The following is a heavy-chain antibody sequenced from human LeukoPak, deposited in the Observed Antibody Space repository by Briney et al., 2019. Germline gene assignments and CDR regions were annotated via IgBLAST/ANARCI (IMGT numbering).Heavy chain of an antibody. J-gene: IGHJ4*02. CDR2: INPNSGGT. D-gene: IGHD6-19*01. CDR1: GYTFTGYY. CDR3: ARARRGIAVAGTGGPFDY. V-gene: IGHV1-2*02. Sequence: ASVKVSCKASGYTFTGYYMHWVRQAPGQGLEWMGWINPNSGGTNYAQKFQGRVTMTRDTSISTAYMELSRLRSDDTAVYYCARARRGIAVAGTGGPFDYWGQGTLVTVSS.